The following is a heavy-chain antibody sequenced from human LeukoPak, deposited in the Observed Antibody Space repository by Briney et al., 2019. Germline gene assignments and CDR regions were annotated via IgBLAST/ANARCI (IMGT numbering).Heavy chain of an antibody. CDR2: MKPDGSES. J-gene: IGHJ6*03. Sequence: PGGSLRLSCAVSGLTFSGSWITWIRQAPGKGLEWVASMKPDGSESWYVDSVKGRFTISRDNAKNSLYLQMNSLRAEDTAVYYCARDGDYGDAFYYYYMDVWGKGTTVTISS. D-gene: IGHD4-17*01. V-gene: IGHV3-7*01. CDR3: ARDGDYGDAFYYYYMDV. CDR1: GLTFSGSW.